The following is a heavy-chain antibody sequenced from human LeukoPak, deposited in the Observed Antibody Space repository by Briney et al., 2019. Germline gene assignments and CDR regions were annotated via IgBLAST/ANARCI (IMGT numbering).Heavy chain of an antibody. D-gene: IGHD6-6*01. V-gene: IGHV3-21*01. CDR1: GFTFSSYS. CDR2: ISSSSSYI. J-gene: IGHJ4*02. CDR3: ARDIIAARGY. Sequence: GGSLGLSCAASGFTFSSYSMNWVRQAPGKGLEWVSSISSSSSYIYYADSVKGRFTISRDSAKNSLYLQMNSLRAEDTAVYYCARDIIAARGYWGQGTLVTVSS.